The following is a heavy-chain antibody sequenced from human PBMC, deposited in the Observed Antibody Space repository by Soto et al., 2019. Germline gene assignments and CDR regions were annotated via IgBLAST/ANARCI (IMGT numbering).Heavy chain of an antibody. CDR2: IIPIFGGS. CDR1: GVTFSNAA. D-gene: IGHD2-2*02. V-gene: IGHV1-69*01. Sequence: VQVVQSEAEAKKPGSSVKLSCEVSGVTFSNAAFSWVRQSPGQGLEWMGGIIPIFGGSKYAQKFQVRVEITAYELTDILYMEVTSLTNDDTAVYFCARDGKYRHQAIITEYFGMDVWDQGTTVTVS. J-gene: IGHJ6*02. CDR3: ARDGKYRHQAIITEYFGMDV.